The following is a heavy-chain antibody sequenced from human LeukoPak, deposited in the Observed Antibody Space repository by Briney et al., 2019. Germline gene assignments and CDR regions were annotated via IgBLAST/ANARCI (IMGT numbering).Heavy chain of an antibody. Sequence: GGSLRLSCAASGFTFSSYAMSWVRQAPGEGLEWVSAISGSGGSTYYADSVKGRFTISRDNSKNTLYLQMNSLRAEDTAVYYCARGVDILATNWFDPWGQGALVTVSS. CDR2: ISGSGGST. D-gene: IGHD3-9*01. J-gene: IGHJ5*02. CDR3: ARGVDILATNWFDP. CDR1: GFTFSSYA. V-gene: IGHV3-23*01.